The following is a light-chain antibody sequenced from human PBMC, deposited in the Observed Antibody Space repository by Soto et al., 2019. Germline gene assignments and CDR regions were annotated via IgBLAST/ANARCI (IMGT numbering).Light chain of an antibody. CDR1: TSDVGGFDL. CDR3: CSYAGPDTYV. Sequence: QSVLTQPASVSGSPGQSITISCTGSTSDVGGFDLVSWYQQHPGKAPKLMIYEVTKRPSRVSDRFSGSKSGNTASLTISGLQAEDEADYYCCSYAGPDTYVFGTGT. J-gene: IGLJ1*01. CDR2: EVT. V-gene: IGLV2-23*02.